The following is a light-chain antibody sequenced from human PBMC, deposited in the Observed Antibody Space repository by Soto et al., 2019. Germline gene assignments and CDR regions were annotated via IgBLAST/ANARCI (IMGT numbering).Light chain of an antibody. J-gene: IGKJ2*01. CDR2: GAS. CDR1: QSVSSD. V-gene: IGKV3-15*01. CDR3: QQYNNWPLYT. Sequence: EVVMTQSPATLSVSPGERATLSCRASQSVSSDLAWYQRKPGQAPRLLIYGASTRATGIPARFSGSGSGTDFNLTISSLQSEDFAVYYCQQYNNWPLYTFGQGTKLEIK.